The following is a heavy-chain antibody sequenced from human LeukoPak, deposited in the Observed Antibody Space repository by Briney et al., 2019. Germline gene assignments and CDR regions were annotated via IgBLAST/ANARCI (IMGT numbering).Heavy chain of an antibody. J-gene: IGHJ4*02. CDR1: GYTFTSYY. D-gene: IGHD4-17*01. Sequence: ASVKVSCKASGYTFTSYYMHWVRQAPGQGLEWMGIINPGGGSTSYAQKLQGRVTMTTDTSTSTAYMELRSLRSDDTAVYYCARDLGDYFYFDYWGQGTLVTVSS. CDR2: INPGGGST. CDR3: ARDLGDYFYFDY. V-gene: IGHV1-46*01.